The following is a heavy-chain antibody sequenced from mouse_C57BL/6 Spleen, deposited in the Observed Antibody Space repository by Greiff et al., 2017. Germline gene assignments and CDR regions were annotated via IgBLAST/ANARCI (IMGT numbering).Heavy chain of an antibody. CDR3: ARAPHYGSSQAWFAY. J-gene: IGHJ3*01. D-gene: IGHD1-1*01. CDR1: GYSITSGYY. Sequence: EVQLQQSGPGLVKPSQSLSLTCSVTGYSITSGYYWNWIRQFPGNKLEWMGYISYDGSNNYNPSLKNRISITRDTSKNQFFLKLNSVTTEDTATYYCARAPHYGSSQAWFAYWGQGTLVTVSA. CDR2: ISYDGSN. V-gene: IGHV3-6*01.